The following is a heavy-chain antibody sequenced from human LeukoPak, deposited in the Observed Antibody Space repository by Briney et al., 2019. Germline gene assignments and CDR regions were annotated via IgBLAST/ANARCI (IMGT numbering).Heavy chain of an antibody. D-gene: IGHD5-12*01. CDR3: ARESGYGNFYYFDY. CDR2: IYYSGST. CDR1: GGSISSGGYY. J-gene: IGHJ4*02. Sequence: SQTLSLTCTVSGGSISSGGYYWSWIRQHPGKGLEWIGYIYYSGSTYYNPSLKSRVTISVDTSKKQFSLKLSSVTAADTAVYYCARESGYGNFYYFDYWGQGPWSPSPQ. V-gene: IGHV4-31*03.